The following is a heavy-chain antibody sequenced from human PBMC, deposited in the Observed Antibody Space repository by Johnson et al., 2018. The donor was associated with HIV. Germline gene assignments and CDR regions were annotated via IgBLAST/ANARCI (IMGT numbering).Heavy chain of an antibody. D-gene: IGHD2-15*01. J-gene: IGHJ3*02. V-gene: IGHV3-30*04. CDR2: ISYDATNK. CDR3: STGDIVVVAGAMLLPLHDAFDI. Sequence: QLVESGGGVVQPGRSLRLSCAASGFTFSSYAMHWVRQAPGKGLEWVAVISYDATNKYYTDSVKGRFTISRDNSKNTLYLQMNSLRAEDTAVYYCSTGDIVVVAGAMLLPLHDAFDIWGQGTMVTVSS. CDR1: GFTFSSYA.